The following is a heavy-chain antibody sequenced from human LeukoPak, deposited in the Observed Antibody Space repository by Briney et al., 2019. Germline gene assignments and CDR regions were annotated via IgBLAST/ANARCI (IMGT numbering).Heavy chain of an antibody. CDR2: ISAYNGNT. V-gene: IGHV1-18*01. D-gene: IGHD6-6*01. J-gene: IGHJ5*02. CDR3: AREAVAAQPNWFDP. CDR1: GYTFTSYG. Sequence: GGSLRLSCAASGYTFTSYGISWVRQAPGQGLEWMGWISAYNGNTNYAQKLQGRVTMTTDTSTSTAYMELRSLRSDDTAVYYCAREAVAAQPNWFDPWGQGTLVTVSS.